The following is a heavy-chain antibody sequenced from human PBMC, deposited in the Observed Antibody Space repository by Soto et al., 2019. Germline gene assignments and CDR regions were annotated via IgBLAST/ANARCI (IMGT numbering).Heavy chain of an antibody. CDR3: ARTLAGMGNWFDL. Sequence: GGSLRLSCAASGFTFSSYWMFWVRQAPGKGLVWVSRINTDGSSTIYADSVKGRFTISRDNAKNTLYLQMNSLRAEDTAVYYCARTLAGMGNWFDLWGQGTPVTVSS. CDR1: GFTFSSYW. J-gene: IGHJ5*02. CDR2: INTDGSST. V-gene: IGHV3-74*01. D-gene: IGHD6-19*01.